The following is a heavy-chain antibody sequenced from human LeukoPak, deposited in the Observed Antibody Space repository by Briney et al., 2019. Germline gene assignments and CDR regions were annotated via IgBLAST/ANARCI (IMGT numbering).Heavy chain of an antibody. J-gene: IGHJ4*02. CDR1: GGSFSGYY. V-gene: IGHV4-34*01. CDR3: ARGGRSSSFDY. CDR2: INHSGST. Sequence: KPSETLSLTCAVYGGSFSGYYWSWIRQPPGKGLEWIGEINHSGSTNYNPSLKSRVTISVDTSKNQFSLKLSSVTAADTAVYYCARGGRSSSFDYWGQGTLVTVSS. D-gene: IGHD6-6*01.